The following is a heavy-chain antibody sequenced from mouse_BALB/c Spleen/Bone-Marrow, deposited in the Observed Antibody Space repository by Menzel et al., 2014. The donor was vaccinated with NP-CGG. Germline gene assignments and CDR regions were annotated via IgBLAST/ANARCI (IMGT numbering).Heavy chain of an antibody. CDR1: GFNIKDTY. V-gene: IGHV14-3*02. J-gene: IGHJ3*01. D-gene: IGHD1-1*01. CDR3: ARDYGRTAWFAY. CDR2: IDPATGTT. Sequence: VQLQQSGAELVKPGASVKLSYTASGFNIKDTYIHWVKQSPEQGLEWIGGIDPATGTTKYDPKFQGKATITADTSSNTAYLQLSSRTSEDTAVYYCARDYGRTAWFAYWGQGTLVTVSA.